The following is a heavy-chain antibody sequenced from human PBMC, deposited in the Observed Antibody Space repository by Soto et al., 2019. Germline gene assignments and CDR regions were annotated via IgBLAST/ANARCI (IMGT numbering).Heavy chain of an antibody. D-gene: IGHD2-8*02. CDR3: ARGYCTGETCYGGFGP. CDR1: GGSISSDDYP. Sequence: QLHLQESGSGLVKPSQTLSLTCAVSGGSISSDDYPWSWIRQPPGKGLEWIGFIYDSGSTFYKSSLKSRVTISLARSKNQFSLKLTSVTAADTAVYYCARGYCTGETCYGGFGPWGQGTPVIVSS. V-gene: IGHV4-30-2*01. J-gene: IGHJ5*02. CDR2: IYDSGST.